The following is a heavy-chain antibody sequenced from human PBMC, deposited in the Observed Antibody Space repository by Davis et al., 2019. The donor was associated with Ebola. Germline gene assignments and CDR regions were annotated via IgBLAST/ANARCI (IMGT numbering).Heavy chain of an antibody. Sequence: ASVKVSCKASGYTFTSYDINWVRQATGQGLEWMGWMKPNSGNTGYAQKFQGRVTMTRNTSISTAYMELSSLRSEDTAVYYCARYYGDFYYYGMDVWGQGTTVTVSS. J-gene: IGHJ6*02. D-gene: IGHD4-17*01. CDR3: ARYYGDFYYYGMDV. V-gene: IGHV1-8*01. CDR1: GYTFTSYD. CDR2: MKPNSGNT.